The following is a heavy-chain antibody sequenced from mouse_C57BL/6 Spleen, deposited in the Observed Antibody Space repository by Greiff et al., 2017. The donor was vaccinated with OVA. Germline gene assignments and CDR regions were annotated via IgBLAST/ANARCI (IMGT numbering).Heavy chain of an antibody. Sequence: EVKLVESGGGLVQPGGSLSLSCAASGFTFTDYYMSWVRQPPGKALEWLGFIRNKANGYTTEYSASVKGRFTISRDNSQSILYLQMNALRAEDSATYYCARSSDGFSAHYYAMDYWGQGTSVTVSS. CDR3: ARSSDGFSAHYYAMDY. CDR1: GFTFTDYY. CDR2: IRNKANGYTT. V-gene: IGHV7-3*01. J-gene: IGHJ4*01. D-gene: IGHD2-3*01.